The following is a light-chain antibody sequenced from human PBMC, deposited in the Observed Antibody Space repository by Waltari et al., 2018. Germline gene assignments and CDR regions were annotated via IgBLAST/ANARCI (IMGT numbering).Light chain of an antibody. V-gene: IGKV3-20*01. CDR1: QSVGRS. CDR2: GAS. CDR3: QHYVRLPVT. J-gene: IGKJ1*01. Sequence: ELVLTPSPGTLSLSPGERVTLSCRASQSVGRSLAWYQQKPGQAPRLLIYGASSRATGIPDRFSGSGSGTDFSLTISRLAPDDLAVYYCQHYVRLPVTFGQGTKVEI.